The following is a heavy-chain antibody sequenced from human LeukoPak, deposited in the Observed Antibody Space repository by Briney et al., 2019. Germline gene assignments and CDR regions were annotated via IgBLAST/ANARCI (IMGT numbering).Heavy chain of an antibody. J-gene: IGHJ4*02. Sequence: ASVKVPCKASGYTFTGYYMHWVRQAPGQGLEWMGWINPNSGGTNYAQKFQGRVTMTRDTSISTAYMELSRLRSDDTAVYYCARSVATTPYFDYWGQGTLVTVSS. D-gene: IGHD5-24*01. V-gene: IGHV1-2*02. CDR3: ARSVATTPYFDY. CDR1: GYTFTGYY. CDR2: INPNSGGT.